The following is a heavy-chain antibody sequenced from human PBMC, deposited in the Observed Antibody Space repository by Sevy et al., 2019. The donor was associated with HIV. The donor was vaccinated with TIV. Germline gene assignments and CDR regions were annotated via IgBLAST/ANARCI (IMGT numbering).Heavy chain of an antibody. CDR3: VSLFMSILSGRSYFGY. Sequence: GGSLRLSCAISGFTVNDKYIIWVRQAPGKGLEWVSVIFSSGSTYYADSAKCRFTISRDNSKNTVDLQMNSVRAEDTAVYYCVSLFMSILSGRSYFGYWGQGTLVTVSS. V-gene: IGHV3-66*02. CDR1: GFTVNDKY. J-gene: IGHJ4*02. CDR2: IFSSGST. D-gene: IGHD6-25*01.